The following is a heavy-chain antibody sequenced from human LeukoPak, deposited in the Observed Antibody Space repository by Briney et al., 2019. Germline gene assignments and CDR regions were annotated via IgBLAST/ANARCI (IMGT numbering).Heavy chain of an antibody. J-gene: IGHJ4*02. CDR1: GFTFSSYW. D-gene: IGHD1-26*01. Sequence: GGSLRLSCAASGFTFSSYWMSWVRQAPGKGLEWVANIKHDGTEKYYVDSVKGRFTISRDDSRSTLSLQMNSLGTEDTAVYYCARGPSSGSYDYFDYWGQGTLVSVSS. V-gene: IGHV3-7*01. CDR3: ARGPSSGSYDYFDY. CDR2: IKHDGTEK.